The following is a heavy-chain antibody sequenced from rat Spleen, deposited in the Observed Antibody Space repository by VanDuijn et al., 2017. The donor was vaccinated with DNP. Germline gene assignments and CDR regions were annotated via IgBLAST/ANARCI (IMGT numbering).Heavy chain of an antibody. V-gene: IGHV5S23*01. J-gene: IGHJ2*01. Sequence: EVQLVESGGGLVQPGNSXXLSCAAXXFTXXXYAMXXVRXYPKKGLEWDTTISTSTGNTYYRDSVKGRFTIARDNAKSTLYLQMNSLRSEDMATYYCARYSLIKRMWDYWGQGVTVTVSS. CDR3: ARYSLIKRMWDY. CDR1: XFTXXXYA. CDR2: ISTSTGNT. D-gene: IGHD1-2*01.